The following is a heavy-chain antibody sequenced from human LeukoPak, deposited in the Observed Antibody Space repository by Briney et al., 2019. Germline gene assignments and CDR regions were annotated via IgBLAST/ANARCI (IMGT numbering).Heavy chain of an antibody. CDR3: ARLQEGYCSGGSCYSGNWFDP. Sequence: GESLKISCKGSGYSFTSYWIGWVRQMPGKGLEWMGIIYPGDSDTRYSPSFQGQVTISADKSISTAYLQWSSLKASDTAMYYCARLQEGYCSGGSCYSGNWFDPWGQGTLVTVPS. J-gene: IGHJ5*02. CDR2: IYPGDSDT. CDR1: GYSFTSYW. D-gene: IGHD2-15*01. V-gene: IGHV5-51*01.